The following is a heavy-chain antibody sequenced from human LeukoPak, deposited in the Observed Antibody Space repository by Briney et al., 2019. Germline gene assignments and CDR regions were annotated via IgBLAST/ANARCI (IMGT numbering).Heavy chain of an antibody. J-gene: IGHJ6*03. Sequence: GESLKISCKGSGYSFTSYWIGWVRQMPGKGLEWMGIIYPGDSDTRYSPSFQGQVTISADKSISTAYLQWSSLKASDTAMYYCARQGGDSYAYGNYYYYYMDVWGKGTTVTVSS. CDR1: GYSFTSYW. CDR3: ARQGGDSYAYGNYYYYYMDV. D-gene: IGHD5-18*01. CDR2: IYPGDSDT. V-gene: IGHV5-51*01.